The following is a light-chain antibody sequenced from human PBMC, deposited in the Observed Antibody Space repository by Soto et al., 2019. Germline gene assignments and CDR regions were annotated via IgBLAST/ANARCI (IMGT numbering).Light chain of an antibody. Sequence: QSALTQPPSASGSLGQSVTISCTGTSSDVGGYNYVSWYQQNPGKAPKLMIYDVSKRPSGIPDRFSGSKSGNTASLTVSGLQAEDEADYYCSSYAGSSIHVVFGGGTQLTVL. CDR2: DVS. CDR3: SSYAGSSIHVV. J-gene: IGLJ2*01. V-gene: IGLV2-8*01. CDR1: SSDVGGYNY.